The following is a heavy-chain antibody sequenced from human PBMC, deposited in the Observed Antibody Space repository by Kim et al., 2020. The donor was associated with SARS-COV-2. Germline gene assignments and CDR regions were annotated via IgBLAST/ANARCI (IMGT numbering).Heavy chain of an antibody. D-gene: IGHD2-2*02. J-gene: IGHJ6*02. Sequence: SETLSLTCTVSGGSISSSSYYWGWIRQPPGKGLEWIGSIYYSGSTYYNPSLKSRVTISVDTSKNQFSLKLSSVTAADTAVYYCALGAAIRGYYYGMDVWGQGTTVTVSS. CDR1: GGSISSSSYY. CDR3: ALGAAIRGYYYGMDV. CDR2: IYYSGST. V-gene: IGHV4-39*01.